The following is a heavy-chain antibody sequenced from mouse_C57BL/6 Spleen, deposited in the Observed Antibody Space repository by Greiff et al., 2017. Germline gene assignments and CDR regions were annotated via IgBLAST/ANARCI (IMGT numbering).Heavy chain of an antibody. CDR1: GFTFSNYW. CDR3: TVEQIYYDYDGAWFAY. Sequence: EVKLMESGGGLVQPGGSMKLSCVASGFTFSNYWMNWVRQSPEKGLEWVAQIRLKSDNYATHYAESVKGRFTISRDDSKSSVYLQMNNLRAEDTGIYYCTVEQIYYDYDGAWFAYWGQGTLVTVSA. CDR2: IRLKSDNYAT. D-gene: IGHD2-4*01. J-gene: IGHJ3*01. V-gene: IGHV6-3*01.